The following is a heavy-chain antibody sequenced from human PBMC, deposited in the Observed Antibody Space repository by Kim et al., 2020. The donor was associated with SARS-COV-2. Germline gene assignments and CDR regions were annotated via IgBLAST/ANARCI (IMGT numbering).Heavy chain of an antibody. Sequence: NPPLKSRVTISVDTSKSQSYLKLSPVTAAETAVYYCARGGSSGWPKEFDYWGQGTLVTVSS. CDR3: ARGGSSGWPKEFDY. J-gene: IGHJ4*02. D-gene: IGHD6-19*01. V-gene: IGHV4-34*01.